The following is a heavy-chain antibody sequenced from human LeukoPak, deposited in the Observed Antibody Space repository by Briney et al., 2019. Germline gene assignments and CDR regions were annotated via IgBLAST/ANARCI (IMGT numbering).Heavy chain of an antibody. CDR2: ISGDGGST. CDR1: GFTCDDYA. J-gene: IGHJ6*03. Sequence: WGSLRLSCAASGFTCDDYAMHWHPPGPGMGLMGVSHISGDGGSTYYTYSVKGRFTSSRDNSKNSLYLQINSLRTEDTALYYCAKDSSGYYTRWYYYYYMDVWGKGTTVTVSS. D-gene: IGHD3-22*01. V-gene: IGHV3-43*02. CDR3: AKDSSGYYTRWYYYYYMDV.